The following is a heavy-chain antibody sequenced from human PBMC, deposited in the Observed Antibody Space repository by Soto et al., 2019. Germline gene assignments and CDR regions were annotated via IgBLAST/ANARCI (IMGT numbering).Heavy chain of an antibody. J-gene: IGHJ6*03. D-gene: IGHD1-26*01. CDR3: ARESVGATATLDYYYFYMDV. CDR1: GDSFNDYY. Sequence: ASVKVSCKTSGDSFNDYYIHWVRQAPGQGLEWMGWINPNGGVTKYAQKFQGRVTVTRDTSIRTVYMELSSLRSDDTAVYYCARESVGATATLDYYYFYMDVWGKGTTVTVSS. CDR2: INPNGGVT. V-gene: IGHV1-2*02.